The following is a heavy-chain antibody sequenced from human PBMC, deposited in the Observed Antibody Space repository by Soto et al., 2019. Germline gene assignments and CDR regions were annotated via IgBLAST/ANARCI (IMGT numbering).Heavy chain of an antibody. J-gene: IGHJ4*02. D-gene: IGHD1-26*01. CDR1: GGTFSSYA. CDR2: IIPIFGTA. Sequence: QVQLVQSGAEVKKPGSSVKVSCKASGGTFSSYAISWMRQAPGQGLEWMGGIIPIFGTANYAQKFQGRVTITADESTSTAYMELSSLRSEDTAVYYCARGPVVGATTSRYYFDYWGQGTLVTVSS. V-gene: IGHV1-69*01. CDR3: ARGPVVGATTSRYYFDY.